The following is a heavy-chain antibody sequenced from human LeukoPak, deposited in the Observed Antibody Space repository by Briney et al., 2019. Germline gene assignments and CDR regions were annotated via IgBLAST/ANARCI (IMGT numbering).Heavy chain of an antibody. J-gene: IGHJ4*02. V-gene: IGHV3-23*01. D-gene: IGHD1-20*01. Sequence: GGSLRLSCAASGFTFSIYAMNWVRQAPGRGLEWVSVISGSGGSTYYADSVKGRFTISRDNSKNTLYLQMNSLRAEDTAVYYCAKEGYNWNDGGYFDYWGQGTLVTVSS. CDR3: AKEGYNWNDGGYFDY. CDR2: ISGSGGST. CDR1: GFTFSIYA.